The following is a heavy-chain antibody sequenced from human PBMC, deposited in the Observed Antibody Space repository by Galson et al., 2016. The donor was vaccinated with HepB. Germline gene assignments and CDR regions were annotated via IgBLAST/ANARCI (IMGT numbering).Heavy chain of an antibody. CDR1: GYSFTNSW. D-gene: IGHD2-2*01. Sequence: LRISCKGSGYSFTNSWISWVRQMPGKGLEWMGRIDPSDSATNYGPSFEGHVAISTDMSKNQLSLKLTSVTTAGTAVYFCARISCNSLSCKRRNTVDTWGQGTMVIVSS. CDR3: ARISCNSLSCKRRNTVDT. V-gene: IGHV5-10-1*01. J-gene: IGHJ3*02. CDR2: IDPSDSAT.